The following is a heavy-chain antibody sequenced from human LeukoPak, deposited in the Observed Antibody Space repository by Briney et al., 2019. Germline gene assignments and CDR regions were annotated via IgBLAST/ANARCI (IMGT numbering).Heavy chain of an antibody. D-gene: IGHD3-10*01. Sequence: GGSLRLSCAASGFTFSNFGMHWVRQAPGKGLEWVAVISYDGSLKHYLDSVKGRFTISRDNSKSTLYLQMDSLRVEDTAVYYCAKKYSYGSGAGDALDIWGHGTLVTVSS. CDR2: ISYDGSLK. CDR1: GFTFSNFG. CDR3: AKKYSYGSGAGDALDI. V-gene: IGHV3-30*18. J-gene: IGHJ3*02.